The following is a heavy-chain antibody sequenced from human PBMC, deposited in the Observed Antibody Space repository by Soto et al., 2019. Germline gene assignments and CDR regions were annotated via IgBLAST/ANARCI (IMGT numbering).Heavy chain of an antibody. CDR3: AKDRVSDGIYSSDY. V-gene: IGHV3-23*05. CDR2: IYLTGSPT. CDR1: GFSFSDFS. Sequence: EVQLLESGGDLVQPGGSLRLSCAASGFSFSDFSMNWFRQAPGTGLEWVSVIYLTGSPTYYSDSVKGRFPVSKDISKKTVYLQVNRLRVEDTAIYYWAKDRVSDGIYSSDYWGRGVLVTVSS. J-gene: IGHJ4*02. D-gene: IGHD2-15*01.